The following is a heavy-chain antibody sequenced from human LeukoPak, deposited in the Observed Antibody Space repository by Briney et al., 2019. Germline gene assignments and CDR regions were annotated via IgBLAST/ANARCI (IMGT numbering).Heavy chain of an antibody. J-gene: IGHJ5*02. D-gene: IGHD6-19*01. CDR2: IYHSGST. V-gene: IGHV4-4*02. CDR3: ARVDSSGWYWGFDP. CDR1: GGSISSSNW. Sequence: SETLSLTCAVSGGSISSSNWWSWVRQPPGKGLEWIGEIYHSGSTNYNPSLKSRVTISVDKSKNQFSLKLSSVTAADTAVYYCARVDSSGWYWGFDPWGQGTLVTVSS.